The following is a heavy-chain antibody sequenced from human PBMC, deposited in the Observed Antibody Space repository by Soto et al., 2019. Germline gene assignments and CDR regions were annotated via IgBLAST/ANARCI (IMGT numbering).Heavy chain of an antibody. J-gene: IGHJ4*02. Sequence: EVQLVESGGGLVQPGGSLRLSCAASEFTFSNYWIYWVRQVPGKGLVWVSRINSDGSTTSYADSVKGRFTISRDNAKNTLYLQMNSLRAEDTAVYYCARSPSSGWYYFDYWGQGALVTVSS. V-gene: IGHV3-74*01. CDR3: ARSPSSGWYYFDY. D-gene: IGHD6-19*01. CDR1: EFTFSNYW. CDR2: INSDGSTT.